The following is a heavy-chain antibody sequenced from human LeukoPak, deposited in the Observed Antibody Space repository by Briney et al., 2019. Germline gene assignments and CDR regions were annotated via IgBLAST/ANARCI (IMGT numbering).Heavy chain of an antibody. J-gene: IGHJ4*02. V-gene: IGHV4-34*01. CDR1: GGSFSGYY. CDR2: INHSGST. CDR3: ASGGVYYYDSSGYTGDY. D-gene: IGHD3-22*01. Sequence: SETLSLTCAVYGGSFSGYYWSWIRQPPGKGLEWIGEINHSGSTNYNPSLKSRVTISVDTSKNQFSLKPSSVTAADTAVYYCASGGVYYYDSSGYTGDYWGQGTLVTVSS.